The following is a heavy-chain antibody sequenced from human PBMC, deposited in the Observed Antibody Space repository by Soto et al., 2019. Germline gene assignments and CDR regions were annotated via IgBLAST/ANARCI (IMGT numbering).Heavy chain of an antibody. D-gene: IGHD3-10*01. Sequence: SETLSLTCTVSGGSISSSSYYWSWIRQPPGKGLEWIGYVFYDGSTNYNPSLKSRVSMSIDTSGTQFALNLNSVTAADTAVYYCAGYYYGSGSFAFHPWGQGTLVTVSS. V-gene: IGHV4-61*01. J-gene: IGHJ5*02. CDR2: VFYDGST. CDR1: GGSISSSSYY. CDR3: AGYYYGSGSFAFHP.